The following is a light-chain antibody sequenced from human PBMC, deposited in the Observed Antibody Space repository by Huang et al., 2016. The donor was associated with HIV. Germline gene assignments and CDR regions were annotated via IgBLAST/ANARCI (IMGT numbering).Light chain of an antibody. CDR2: DAS. Sequence: EIILTQSPATLSLSPGERATISCRASQSVSSYLAWYQQKPGQAPRLLIYDASNRATGIPARCSGSGSGTDFTLTISSLEPEDFAVYYCQQRSNRPPLTFGGGTKVEIK. CDR1: QSVSSY. J-gene: IGKJ4*01. V-gene: IGKV3-11*01. CDR3: QQRSNRPPLT.